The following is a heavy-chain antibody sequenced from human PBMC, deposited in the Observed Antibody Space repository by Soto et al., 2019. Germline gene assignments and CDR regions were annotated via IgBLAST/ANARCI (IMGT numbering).Heavy chain of an antibody. V-gene: IGHV4-4*02. J-gene: IGHJ6*02. CDR2: IYHSGST. CDR3: ARVVVVVAAKVYYYYGMDV. CDR1: GGSISSSNW. D-gene: IGHD2-15*01. Sequence: QVQLQESGPGLVKPSGTLSLTCAVSGGSISSSNWWSWVRQPPGKGLEWIGEIYHSGSTNYNPSLKSRVTISVDKSQNQFSLKLSSVTAADTAVYYCARVVVVVAAKVYYYYGMDVWGQGTTVTVSS.